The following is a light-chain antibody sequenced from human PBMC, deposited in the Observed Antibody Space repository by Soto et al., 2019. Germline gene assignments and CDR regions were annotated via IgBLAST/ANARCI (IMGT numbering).Light chain of an antibody. CDR2: STN. J-gene: IGLJ3*02. CDR1: SGSVSTSYY. V-gene: IGLV8-61*01. CDR3: VLYMGSGIGV. Sequence: QTVVTQERSFSVSPGGTVTLTCGLSSGSVSTSYYPSWYQQTPGQAPRTLIYSTNTRSSGVPDRFSGSILGNKAALTITGAQADDESDYYCVLYMGSGIGVFGGGTQLTVL.